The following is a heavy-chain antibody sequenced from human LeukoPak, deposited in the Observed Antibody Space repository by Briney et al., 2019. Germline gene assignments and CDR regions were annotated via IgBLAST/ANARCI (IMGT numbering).Heavy chain of an antibody. J-gene: IGHJ3*02. CDR2: ISGSGGST. CDR3: AKDLQWELLRLWAFDI. V-gene: IGHV3-23*01. D-gene: IGHD1-26*01. Sequence: GGSLRLSCAASGFTFSSYAMSLVRQAPGKGLEWVSAISGSGGSTYYADSVKGRFTISRDNSKNTLYLQMNSLRAEDTAVYYCAKDLQWELLRLWAFDIWGQGTMVTVSS. CDR1: GFTFSSYA.